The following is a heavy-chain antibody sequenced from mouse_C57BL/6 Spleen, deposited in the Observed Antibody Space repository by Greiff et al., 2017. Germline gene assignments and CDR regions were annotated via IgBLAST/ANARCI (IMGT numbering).Heavy chain of an antibody. CDR1: GFTFSDYG. J-gene: IGHJ4*01. D-gene: IGHD1-1*01. CDR2: ISSGSSTI. V-gene: IGHV5-17*01. CDR3: ATSYYGGYAMDY. Sequence: VQLKESGGGLVKPGGSLKLSCAASGFTFSDYGMHWVRQAPEKGLEWVAYISSGSSTIYYADTVKGRFTMSRDNAKNTLFLQMTSLRSEDTAMYYCATSYYGGYAMDYWGQGTSVTVSS.